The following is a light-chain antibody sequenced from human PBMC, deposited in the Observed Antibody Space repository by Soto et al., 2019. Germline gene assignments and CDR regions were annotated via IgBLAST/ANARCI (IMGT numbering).Light chain of an antibody. CDR2: EVS. CDR3: SSYISSTTWV. Sequence: QSVLTQPASVSGSPGQSITISCTGTSSDVGAYNYVSWYQQHPGKAPKLMIYEVSNRPSGVSNRFSGSKSVNTASLTISGLQAEAEADYYCSSYISSTTWVFGGGTKVTVL. V-gene: IGLV2-14*01. J-gene: IGLJ3*02. CDR1: SSDVGAYNY.